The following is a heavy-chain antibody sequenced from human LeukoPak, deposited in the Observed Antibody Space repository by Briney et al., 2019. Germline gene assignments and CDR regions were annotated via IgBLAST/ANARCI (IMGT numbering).Heavy chain of an antibody. V-gene: IGHV1-2*02. D-gene: IGHD3/OR15-3a*01. CDR3: ARVEYSREIDFWDY. Sequence: ASVKVSCKASGYTFTAYYMHWVRQAPGQGLEWMGWINPNSGGTNYAQNFQGRVTMTRDTSISTAYMELSRLRSDDTAVYYCARVEYSREIDFWDYWGQGTLVTVSS. J-gene: IGHJ4*02. CDR1: GYTFTAYY. CDR2: INPNSGGT.